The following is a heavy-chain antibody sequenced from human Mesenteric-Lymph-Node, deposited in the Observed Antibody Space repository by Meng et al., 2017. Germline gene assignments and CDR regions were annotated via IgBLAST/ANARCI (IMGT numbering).Heavy chain of an antibody. Sequence: KVSCKGSGYSFTSYWIGWVRQMPGKGLEWMGIIYPGDSDTRYSPSFQGQVTISADKSISTAYLQWSSLKASDTAMYYCATTYGGYALGFDYWGQGNLVTVDS. CDR2: IYPGDSDT. V-gene: IGHV5-51*01. CDR3: ATTYGGYALGFDY. CDR1: GYSFTSYW. D-gene: IGHD5-12*01. J-gene: IGHJ4*02.